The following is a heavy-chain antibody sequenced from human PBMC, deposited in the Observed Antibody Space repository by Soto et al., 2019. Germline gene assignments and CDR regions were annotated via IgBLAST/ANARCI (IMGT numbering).Heavy chain of an antibody. V-gene: IGHV3-30*18. CDR3: AKLGHCSGGTCYYFDF. Sequence: WGSLRLSCSASVFSSRNYDIHWVRQAPGKGLEWVAIISYVGSNKYYADSVKGRFTISRDNSKNTLYLQMNSLRPEDTAVYYCAKLGHCSGGTCYYFDFWGRGTLVTVSS. CDR1: VFSSRNYD. J-gene: IGHJ4*02. CDR2: ISYVGSNK. D-gene: IGHD2-15*01.